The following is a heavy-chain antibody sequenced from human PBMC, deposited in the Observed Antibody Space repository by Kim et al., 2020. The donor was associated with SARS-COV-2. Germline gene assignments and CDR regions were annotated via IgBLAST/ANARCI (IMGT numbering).Heavy chain of an antibody. CDR1: GFNFNDFA. CDR3: AKKMADSSGYYPRYLDY. CDR2: ISASATST. D-gene: IGHD3-22*01. V-gene: IGHV3-23*01. J-gene: IGHJ4*02. Sequence: GGSLRLSCVAAGFNFNDFAMGWVRQAPGKGLEWVSVISASATSTYYVDSVKGRFTISRDNSKKTLSLQMNSLRVEDTAVYYCAKKMADSSGYYPRYLDYWGQGTLVSGSS.